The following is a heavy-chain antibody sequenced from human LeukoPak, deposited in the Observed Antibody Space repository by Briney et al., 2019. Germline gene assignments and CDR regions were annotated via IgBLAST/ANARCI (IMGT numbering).Heavy chain of an antibody. CDR1: GFTFSNYW. CDR3: ARNQRRLDY. V-gene: IGHV3-7*01. CDR2: IKQDGSEK. D-gene: IGHD1-14*01. J-gene: IGHJ4*02. Sequence: RGSLRLSCAASGFTFSNYWMTWVRQAPGKGLELVANIKQDGSEKYYVDSVKGRFTISRDNAKNSLYLQMNSLRAEDTAVYYCARNQRRLDYWGQGTLVTVSS.